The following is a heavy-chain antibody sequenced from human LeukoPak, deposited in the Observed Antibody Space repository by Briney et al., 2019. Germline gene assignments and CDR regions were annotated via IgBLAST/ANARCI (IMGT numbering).Heavy chain of an antibody. V-gene: IGHV4-59*01. J-gene: IGHJ3*02. D-gene: IGHD3-22*01. CDR1: GGSISSYY. CDR3: AREHSSGYYHAFDI. CDR2: IYYSGST. Sequence: KPSETLSLTCTVSGGSISSYYWSWLRQPPGKGLEWIGYIYYSGSTNYNPSLKSRVTISVDTSKNQFSLKLSSVTAADTAVYYCAREHSSGYYHAFDIWGQGTMVTVSS.